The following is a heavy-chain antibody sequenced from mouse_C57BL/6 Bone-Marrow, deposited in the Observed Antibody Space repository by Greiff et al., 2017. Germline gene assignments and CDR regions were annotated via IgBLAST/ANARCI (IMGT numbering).Heavy chain of an antibody. CDR3: ARTLYGSTLYYFDY. D-gene: IGHD1-1*01. V-gene: IGHV5-17*01. J-gene: IGHJ2*01. CDR2: ISRGSSTI. CDR1: GFTFSDYG. Sequence: EVQVVESGGGLVKPGGSLQLSCAASGFTFSDYGMHWVRQAPEKGLEWVAYISRGSSTIYYADTVKGRFTISRDNAKHTLFLQMTSLRSEDTAMYYCARTLYGSTLYYFDYWGQGTTLTVSS.